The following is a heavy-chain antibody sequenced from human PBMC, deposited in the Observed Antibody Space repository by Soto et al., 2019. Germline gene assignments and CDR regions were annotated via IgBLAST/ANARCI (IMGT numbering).Heavy chain of an antibody. CDR2: LHYSGSA. V-gene: IGHV4-59*01. J-gene: IGHJ4*02. CDR1: GASMSDYY. D-gene: IGHD1-26*01. Sequence: PSETLSLTCTVSGASMSDYYGSWIRQSPGEGLEHIGYLHYSGSANYNPSLKSGVTISMDTSKNQFSLKLTSVIAAATAIYYCGRSEHPFAVVVWGQGILVTVSS. CDR3: GRSEHPFAVVV.